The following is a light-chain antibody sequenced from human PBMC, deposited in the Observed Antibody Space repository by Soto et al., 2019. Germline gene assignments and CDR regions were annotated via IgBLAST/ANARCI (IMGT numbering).Light chain of an antibody. CDR2: EVS. CDR1: SSDFGAYKY. CDR3: NSYAGDIIRFV. V-gene: IGLV2-14*01. Sequence: QSVLTQPASVSGSPGQSVTISCTGTSSDFGAYKYVSWYQQHPGKAPKLMIYEVSNRPSGVSNRFSGSKSGNTASLTISGLQADDEADYYCNSYAGDIIRFVFGTGTKVTV. J-gene: IGLJ1*01.